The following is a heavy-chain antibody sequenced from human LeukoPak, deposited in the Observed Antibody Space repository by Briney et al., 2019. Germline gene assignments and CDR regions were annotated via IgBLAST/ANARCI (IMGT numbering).Heavy chain of an antibody. J-gene: IGHJ4*02. V-gene: IGHV3-30*02. CDR2: IRYHGINK. CDR3: AKFYKIWDSGDHDYFDS. Sequence: GGSLRLSCAASGFCFSGYGMLWVRQAPGEGLQWVAFIRYHGINKYYADSVKGRFTISRDNSKNTLFLDMNSLSVEDTGVYYCAKFYKIWDSGDHDYFDSWGQGTLVTVSS. CDR1: GFCFSGYG. D-gene: IGHD2-21*01.